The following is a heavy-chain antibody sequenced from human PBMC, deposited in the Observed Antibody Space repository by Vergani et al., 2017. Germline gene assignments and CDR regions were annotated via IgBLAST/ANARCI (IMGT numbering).Heavy chain of an antibody. CDR2: ISYDGSNK. D-gene: IGHD1-7*01. CDR3: AKGTRISYYYYYYMDV. CDR1: GFTFSSYS. J-gene: IGHJ6*03. Sequence: QVQLVESGGGVVQPGRSLRLSCAASGFTFSSYSMHWVRQAPGKGLEWVAVISYDGSNKYYADSVKGRFTISRDNSKNTLYLQMNSLRAEDTAVYYCAKGTRISYYYYYYMDVWGKGTTVTVSS. V-gene: IGHV3-30*18.